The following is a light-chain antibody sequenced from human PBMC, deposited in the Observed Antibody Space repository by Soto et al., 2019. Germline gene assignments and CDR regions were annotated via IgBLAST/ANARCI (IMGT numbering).Light chain of an antibody. CDR2: EGS. CDR3: CSYAGSSTYYV. CDR1: SSDVGSYNL. Sequence: QSALTQPASVTGSTEQSITICCAGTSSDVGSYNLVSWYQQHPGKAPKLMIYEGSKRPSGVSNRFSGSKSGNTASLTISGLQAEDEADYYCCSYAGSSTYYVFGTGTKVTVL. J-gene: IGLJ1*01. V-gene: IGLV2-23*01.